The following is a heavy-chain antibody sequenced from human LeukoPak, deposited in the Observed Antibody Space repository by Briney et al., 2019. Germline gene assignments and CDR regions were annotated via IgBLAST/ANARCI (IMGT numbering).Heavy chain of an antibody. CDR2: ISGSSGTI. D-gene: IGHD3-16*01. Sequence: GGSLRLSCAASGFTFSSYSMNWVRQAPGKGLDWVSYISGSSGTIYYADSVKGRFTISRDNAKSSLYLQMNSLRAEDTAVYYCARRSEFGVLYYMDVWGKGTTVTVSS. V-gene: IGHV3-48*01. CDR3: ARRSEFGVLYYMDV. CDR1: GFTFSSYS. J-gene: IGHJ6*03.